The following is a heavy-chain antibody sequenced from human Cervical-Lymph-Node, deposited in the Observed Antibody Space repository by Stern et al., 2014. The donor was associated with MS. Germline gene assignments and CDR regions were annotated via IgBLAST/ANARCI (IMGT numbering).Heavy chain of an antibody. CDR3: ARGLLGSENAFDI. CDR2: VCSYNGST. Sequence: QVQLVQSGAEVKKPGASVKVSCKASGYTFTSYGISWVRQAPGQGLEWLGWVCSYNGSTNDAQKLQSRVTMTTHTSTSTAYMELRSLRSDDTAVYYCARGLLGSENAFDIWGQGTMVTVSS. J-gene: IGHJ3*02. CDR1: GYTFTSYG. D-gene: IGHD2-15*01. V-gene: IGHV1-18*01.